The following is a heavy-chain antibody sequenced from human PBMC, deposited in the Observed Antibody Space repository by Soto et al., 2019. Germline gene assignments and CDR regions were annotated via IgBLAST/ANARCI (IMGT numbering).Heavy chain of an antibody. J-gene: IGHJ4*02. CDR2: ISSSGSTI. Sequence: PGGSLRLSCAASGFTFSSYEMNWVRQAPGKGLEWVSYISSSGSTIYYADSVKGRFTISRDNAKNSLYLQMNSLRAEDTAVYYCARTSTVTTNFYFDYWGQGTLVTVSS. D-gene: IGHD4-17*01. CDR3: ARTSTVTTNFYFDY. V-gene: IGHV3-48*03. CDR1: GFTFSSYE.